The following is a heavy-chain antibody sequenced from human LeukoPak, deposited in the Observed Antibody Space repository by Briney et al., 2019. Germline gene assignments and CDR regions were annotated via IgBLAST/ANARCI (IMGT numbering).Heavy chain of an antibody. CDR3: ARVTGRPCVVVVATPYDAFDI. CDR2: ISAYNGYT. D-gene: IGHD2-15*01. V-gene: IGHV1-18*01. J-gene: IGHJ3*02. CDR1: GYTFTSDG. Sequence: ASVKVSCKASGYTFTSDGISWVRQAPGQGLEWMGWISAYNGYTSYTQKVQGRVTMTTDTSTSTAYMELRSLRSDDTAVYYCARVTGRPCVVVVATPYDAFDIWGQGTMVTVSS.